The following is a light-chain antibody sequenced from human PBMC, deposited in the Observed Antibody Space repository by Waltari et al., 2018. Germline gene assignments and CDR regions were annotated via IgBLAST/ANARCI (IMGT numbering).Light chain of an antibody. CDR3: QQRSNWLALT. J-gene: IGKJ4*01. CDR1: QRVSSY. V-gene: IGKV3-11*01. Sequence: EIVLTQSPATLSLSPGERATLSCRASQRVSSYLAWYQQKPGQAPMLLIYDASNRATGIPARFSGSGSGTDFTLTISSLEPEDFAVYYCQQRSNWLALTFGGGTKVEIK. CDR2: DAS.